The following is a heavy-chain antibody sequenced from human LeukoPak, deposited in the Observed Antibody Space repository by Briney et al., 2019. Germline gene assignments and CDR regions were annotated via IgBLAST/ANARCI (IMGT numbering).Heavy chain of an antibody. Sequence: PGRSLRLSCAASGFTFSSYAMHWVRQAPGKGLEWVAVISYDGSNKYYADSVKGRFTISRDNSKNTLYLQMNSLRAEDTAVYYCAVPYYYDCSGLMWGQGTLVTVSS. V-gene: IGHV3-30*04. CDR1: GFTFSSYA. CDR2: ISYDGSNK. CDR3: AVPYYYDCSGLM. J-gene: IGHJ4*02. D-gene: IGHD3-22*01.